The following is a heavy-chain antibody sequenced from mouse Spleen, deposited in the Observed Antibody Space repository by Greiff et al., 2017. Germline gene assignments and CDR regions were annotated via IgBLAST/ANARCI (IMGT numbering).Heavy chain of an antibody. D-gene: IGHD4-1*02. CDR1: GYTFTSYW. V-gene: IGHV1-50*01. J-gene: IGHJ2*01. CDR2: IDPSDSYT. Sequence: VQLQQPGAELVKPGASVKLSCKASGYTFTSYWMQWVKQRPGQGLEWIGEIDPSDSYTNYNQKFKGKATLTVDTSSSTAYMQLSSLTSEDSAVYYCASQLGDYFDYWGQGTTLTVSS. CDR3: ASQLGDYFDY.